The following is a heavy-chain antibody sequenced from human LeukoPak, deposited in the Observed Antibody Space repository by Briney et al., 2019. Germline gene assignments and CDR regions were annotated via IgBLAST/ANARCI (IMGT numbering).Heavy chain of an antibody. CDR1: GGSISSYY. D-gene: IGHD3-22*01. V-gene: IGHV4-59*01. J-gene: IGHJ4*02. Sequence: SETLSLTCTVSGGSISSYYWSWIRQPPGKGLEWIGYIYYSGSTNYNPSLKSRVTISVDTSKNQFSLKLSSVTAADTAVYYCARVNYDSGGYFFDYWGQGTLVTVSS. CDR3: ARVNYDSGGYFFDY. CDR2: IYYSGST.